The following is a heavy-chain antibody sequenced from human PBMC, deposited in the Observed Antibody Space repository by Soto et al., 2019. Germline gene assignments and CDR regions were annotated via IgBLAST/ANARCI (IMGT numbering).Heavy chain of an antibody. CDR1: GYTFTSYG. CDR2: ISAYNGNT. Sequence: ASVKVSCKASGYTFTSYGISWVRQAPGQGLEWMGWISAYNGNTNYAQKLQGRVTMTADTSTSTAYMELRSLRSDDTAVYYCARVHCSGGSCYRQNYYFDYWGQGTLVTVSS. V-gene: IGHV1-18*04. J-gene: IGHJ4*02. CDR3: ARVHCSGGSCYRQNYYFDY. D-gene: IGHD2-15*01.